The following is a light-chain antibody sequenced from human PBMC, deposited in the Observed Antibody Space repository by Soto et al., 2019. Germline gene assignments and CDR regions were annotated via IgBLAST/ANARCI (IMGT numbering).Light chain of an antibody. CDR2: KAS. Sequence: DIQLTQSPSTLSASVGDRVTITCRASQSINGWLAWYQQKPGQAPNLLLYKASTLESGVPSRFSGSGSGTEFTLTVSSLQPDDFETYYCHQYHNFPRTFGQGTKVEI. J-gene: IGKJ1*01. V-gene: IGKV1-5*03. CDR1: QSINGW. CDR3: HQYHNFPRT.